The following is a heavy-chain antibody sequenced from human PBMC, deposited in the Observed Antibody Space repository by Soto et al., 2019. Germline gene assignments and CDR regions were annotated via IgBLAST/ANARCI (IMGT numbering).Heavy chain of an antibody. V-gene: IGHV3-23*01. Sequence: GGSLRLSCAASGFTFGNYPMRWVRQAPGKGLEWVSGISGSGDTPYYADSVKGRFTISRDNYKNKLYLQMNSLRAEDTAVYYCSKERRITIVRDVLRAFDAWGQGNLVTVSS. D-gene: IGHD3-10*01. J-gene: IGHJ4*01. CDR2: ISGSGDTP. CDR1: GFTFGNYP. CDR3: SKERRITIVRDVLRAFDA.